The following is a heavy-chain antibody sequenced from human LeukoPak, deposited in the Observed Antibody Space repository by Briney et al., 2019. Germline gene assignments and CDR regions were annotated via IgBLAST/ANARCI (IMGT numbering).Heavy chain of an antibody. CDR2: IGGSGGGT. J-gene: IGHJ4*02. D-gene: IGHD3-16*01. Sequence: PGGSLRLSCAASGFTFNTYAMNWVRQAPGKGLEWVSVIGGSGGGTDYADSVKGRFTIFRDNSKNTVYLQMNSLRVEDTAVYYCAKMAVTVMTYYFDDWGQGTLVTVS. CDR3: AKMAVTVMTYYFDD. V-gene: IGHV3-23*01. CDR1: GFTFNTYA.